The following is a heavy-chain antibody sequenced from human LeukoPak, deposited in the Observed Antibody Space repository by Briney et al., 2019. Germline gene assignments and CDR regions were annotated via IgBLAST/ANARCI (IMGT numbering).Heavy chain of an antibody. J-gene: IGHJ4*02. V-gene: IGHV3-21*04. CDR2: ISSSSSYI. CDR1: GFTFSSYS. CDR3: AKDERGYSYGYHY. D-gene: IGHD5-18*01. Sequence: GGSLRLSCAASGFTFSSYSMNWVRQAPGNGLEWVSSISSSSSYIYYADSVKGRFTISRDNSKNTLYLQMNSLRAEDTTVYYCAKDERGYSYGYHYWGQGTLVTVSS.